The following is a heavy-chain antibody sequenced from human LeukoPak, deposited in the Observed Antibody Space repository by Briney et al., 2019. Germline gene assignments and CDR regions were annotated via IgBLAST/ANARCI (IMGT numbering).Heavy chain of an antibody. V-gene: IGHV3-11*04. CDR1: GGSFSGYY. CDR3: ARTTPGSVDV. CDR2: ISSSGSGI. D-gene: IGHD3-10*01. Sequence: LSLTCAVYGGSFSGYYWSWIRQAPGKGLEWLSYISSSGSGIFYADSVKGRFTMSRDNAKNSLYLQMNSLRAEDTAVYYCARTTPGSVDVWGKGTTVTVSS. J-gene: IGHJ6*04.